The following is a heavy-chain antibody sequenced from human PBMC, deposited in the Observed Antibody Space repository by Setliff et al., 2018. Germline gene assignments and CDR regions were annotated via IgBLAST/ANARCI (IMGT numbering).Heavy chain of an antibody. CDR1: GGSISSGSYY. Sequence: PSETLSLTCTVSGGSISSGSYYWSWIRQPAGKGLEWIGHIYTSGSTNYNPSLKSRVTISVDKSKNQFPLKLSSVTAADTAVYFCAREHQYLTSYYYYGMDVWGQGTTVTVSS. D-gene: IGHD2-2*01. J-gene: IGHJ6*02. CDR2: IYTSGST. CDR3: AREHQYLTSYYYYGMDV. V-gene: IGHV4-61*09.